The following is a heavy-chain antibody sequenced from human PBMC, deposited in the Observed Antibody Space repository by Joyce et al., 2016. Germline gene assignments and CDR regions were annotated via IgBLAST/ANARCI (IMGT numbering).Heavy chain of an antibody. Sequence: QVHLAQSGAEVKQPGSSVMVSCKAPEGTFRKYGISWVRQAPGQRLEWMGRFNPILGIANYAQKLQGRVTITGDRSTTTAYMELRSLRSDDTAVYFCARDVYLDMVRSYYFDFWGQGTLVTVSS. J-gene: IGHJ4*02. CDR2: FNPILGIA. CDR3: ARDVYLDMVRSYYFDF. V-gene: IGHV1-69*04. CDR1: EGTFRKYG. D-gene: IGHD3-10*01.